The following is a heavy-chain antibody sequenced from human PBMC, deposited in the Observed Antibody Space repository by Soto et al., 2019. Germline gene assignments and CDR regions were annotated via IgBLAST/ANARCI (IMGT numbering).Heavy chain of an antibody. Sequence: PSETLSLTCTVSGGSISSGDYYWSWIRQPPGKGQEWIGYIYYSGSTYYNTSLKSRVTISVDTSKNQFSLKLSSVTAADTAVYYCARAEIVLVPAAHFYDFWSGYFDYWGQGTLVTVSS. CDR2: IYYSGST. D-gene: IGHD3-3*01. CDR1: GGSISSGDYY. J-gene: IGHJ4*02. V-gene: IGHV4-30-4*01. CDR3: ARAEIVLVPAAHFYDFWSGYFDY.